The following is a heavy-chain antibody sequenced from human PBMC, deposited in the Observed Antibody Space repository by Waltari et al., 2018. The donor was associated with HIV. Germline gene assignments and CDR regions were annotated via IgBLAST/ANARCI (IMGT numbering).Heavy chain of an antibody. Sequence: EVQLVESGGGLVKPGGSLRLSCAASGFTFSSYSMNWVRQAPGKGVELVSVINSGSNFMYYVDSVKGRFTISRDNAKNSLYLQMNSLRAEDTALYYCARSLAVAGTRGFGMDVWGQGTTVTVSS. CDR3: ARSLAVAGTRGFGMDV. V-gene: IGHV3-21*01. CDR1: GFTFSSYS. D-gene: IGHD6-19*01. CDR2: INSGSNFM. J-gene: IGHJ6*02.